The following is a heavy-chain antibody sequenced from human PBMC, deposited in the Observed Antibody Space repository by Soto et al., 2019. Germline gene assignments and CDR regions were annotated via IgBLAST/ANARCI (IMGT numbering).Heavy chain of an antibody. CDR3: ARNGLAAAGTKRATNLYFDY. V-gene: IGHV3-30-3*01. D-gene: IGHD6-13*01. CDR2: ISYDGSNK. Sequence: GGSLRLPWAASGFTFSSDAIHWGRPAPGKGLEWVAVISYDGSNKYYADSVKGRFTISRDNSKNTLYLQMNSLRAEDTAVYYCARNGLAAAGTKRATNLYFDYWGQGT. J-gene: IGHJ4*02. CDR1: GFTFSSDA.